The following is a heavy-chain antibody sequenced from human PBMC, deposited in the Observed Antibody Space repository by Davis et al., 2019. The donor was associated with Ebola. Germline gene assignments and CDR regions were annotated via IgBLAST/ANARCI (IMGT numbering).Heavy chain of an antibody. V-gene: IGHV1-69*13. CDR3: AIMVQAIFVFDY. D-gene: IGHD3-10*01. Sequence: SVKVSCKSSGGTFSSSAITWVRQAPGQGLEWMGGIIPIYGTTNYAQSFQGRVTITADESTSTAYMELRSLRSEDTAVYYCAIMVQAIFVFDYWGQGTQVTVSS. CDR1: GGTFSSSA. CDR2: IIPIYGTT. J-gene: IGHJ4*02.